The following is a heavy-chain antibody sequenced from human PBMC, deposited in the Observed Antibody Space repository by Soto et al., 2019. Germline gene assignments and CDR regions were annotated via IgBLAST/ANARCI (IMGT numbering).Heavy chain of an antibody. CDR2: INHSGST. CDR3: ARGSRLYCSGGSCYSIGKRVAP. V-gene: IGHV4-34*01. Sequence: QVQLQQWGAGLLKPSETLSLTCAVYGGSFSGYYWSWIRQPPGKGLEWIGEINHSGSTNYNPSLKSRVNISVDTSKNQFSLKLSSVTAADTAVYYCARGSRLYCSGGSCYSIGKRVAPWGQGTLVTVSS. J-gene: IGHJ5*02. CDR1: GGSFSGYY. D-gene: IGHD2-15*01.